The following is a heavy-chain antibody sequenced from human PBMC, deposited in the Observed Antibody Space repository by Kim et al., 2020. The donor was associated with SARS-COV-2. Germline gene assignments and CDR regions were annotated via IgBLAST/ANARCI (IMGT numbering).Heavy chain of an antibody. Sequence: DSVKGRFTISRDNAKNSLYLQMNSLRAEDTAVYYCARTHDSSGYYYYFDYWGQGTLVTVSS. V-gene: IGHV3-11*06. J-gene: IGHJ4*02. D-gene: IGHD3-22*01. CDR3: ARTHDSSGYYYYFDY.